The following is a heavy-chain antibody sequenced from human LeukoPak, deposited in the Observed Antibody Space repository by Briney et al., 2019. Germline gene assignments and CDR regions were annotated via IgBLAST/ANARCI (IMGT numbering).Heavy chain of an antibody. D-gene: IGHD3-3*01. CDR1: GGSFSGYY. CDR2: INHSGST. J-gene: IGHJ6*02. Sequence: SETLSLTCAVYGGSFSGYYWSWIRQPPGKGLEWIGEINHSGSTNYNPSPKSRVTISVDTSKNQFSLKLSSVTAADTAVYYCARHEDYDFWSGKKYYYGMDVWGQGTTVTVSS. CDR3: ARHEDYDFWSGKKYYYGMDV. V-gene: IGHV4-34*01.